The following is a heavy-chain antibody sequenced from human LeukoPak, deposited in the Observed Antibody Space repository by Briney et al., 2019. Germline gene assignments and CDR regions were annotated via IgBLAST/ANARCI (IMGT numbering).Heavy chain of an antibody. CDR1: GFTFSSYA. CDR2: ISYDGSNK. D-gene: IGHD4-17*01. V-gene: IGHV3-30*04. J-gene: IGHJ6*02. CDR3: AKTVTRPYGYYGMDV. Sequence: GGSLRLSCAASGFTFSSYAMHWVRQAPGKGLEWVAVISYDGSNKYYADSVKGRFTISRDNSKNTLYLQMNSLRAEDTAVYYCAKTVTRPYGYYGMDVWGQGTTVTVSS.